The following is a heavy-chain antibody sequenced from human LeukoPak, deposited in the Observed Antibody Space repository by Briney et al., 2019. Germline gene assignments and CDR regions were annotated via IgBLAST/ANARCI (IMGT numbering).Heavy chain of an antibody. V-gene: IGHV1-46*01. CDR1: GYIFTGYY. CDR2: INPSGGST. Sequence: ASVKVSCKASGYIFTGYYMHWVRQAPGQGLEWMGIINPSGGSTSYAQKFQGRVTMTRDTSTSTVYMELSSLRSEDTAVHYCARDNDYVWGSLTLDYWGQGTLVTVSS. CDR3: ARDNDYVWGSLTLDY. J-gene: IGHJ4*02. D-gene: IGHD3-16*01.